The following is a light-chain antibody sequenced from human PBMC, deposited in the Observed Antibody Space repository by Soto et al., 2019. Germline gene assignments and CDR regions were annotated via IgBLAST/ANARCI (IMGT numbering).Light chain of an antibody. CDR2: GAS. Sequence: DIQITHSPSSLSASVLYRVTITCQASQDITNYLNWYQQKPGKAPNLLIYGASNLETGVPSRFSGSGSGTDFTFTISSLQAEDIGTYFCQQYDSVFTFGQGTRLENK. J-gene: IGKJ5*01. CDR3: QQYDSVFT. V-gene: IGKV1-33*01. CDR1: QDITNY.